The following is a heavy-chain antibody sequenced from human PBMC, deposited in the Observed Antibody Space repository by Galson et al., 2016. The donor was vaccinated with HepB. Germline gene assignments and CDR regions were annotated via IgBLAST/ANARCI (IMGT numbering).Heavy chain of an antibody. Sequence: LRLSCAASGFIFSSYAMHWVRQAPGKGLEWVAVIWYDGSLKYYADSVKGRFTISRDNSKNTLCLQMNSLRAEDTAVYYCARDYRSIPRTYYFDYWGQGTLVTVSS. V-gene: IGHV3-33*01. CDR1: GFIFSSYA. D-gene: IGHD1-14*01. CDR3: ARDYRSIPRTYYFDY. CDR2: IWYDGSLK. J-gene: IGHJ4*02.